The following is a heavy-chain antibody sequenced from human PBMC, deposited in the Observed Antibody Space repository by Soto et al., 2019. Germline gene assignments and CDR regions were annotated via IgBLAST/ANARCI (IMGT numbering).Heavy chain of an antibody. CDR2: SIPIFGTA. Sequence: GASVKVSCKASGGTFNNYPITWVRQAPGEGLEWMGGSIPIFGTANYAQKFQGRVTISVDESTSTAYMELSRLRSEDTAVYYCARGRGYSGDDHYYFFDMDVWGQGTTVTVSS. CDR1: GGTFNNYP. CDR3: ARGRGYSGDDHYYFFDMDV. J-gene: IGHJ6*02. D-gene: IGHD5-12*01. V-gene: IGHV1-69*13.